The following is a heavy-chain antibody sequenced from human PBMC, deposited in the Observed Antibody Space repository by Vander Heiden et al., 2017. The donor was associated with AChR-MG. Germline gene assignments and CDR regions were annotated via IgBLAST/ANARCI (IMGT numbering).Heavy chain of an antibody. J-gene: IGHJ4*02. Sequence: EVQLLESGGGLVQPGGSLRLSCAAAGFTFSSYAMSWVRQAPGKGLEWVSAISGSGGSTYYADAVKGRFTISRDNSKNTLYLQMNSMRAEDTAVYYCANAMYYYAPVVHYWGQGTLVTVSS. CDR2: ISGSGGST. CDR3: ANAMYYYAPVVHY. D-gene: IGHD3-10*01. CDR1: GFTFSSYA. V-gene: IGHV3-23*01.